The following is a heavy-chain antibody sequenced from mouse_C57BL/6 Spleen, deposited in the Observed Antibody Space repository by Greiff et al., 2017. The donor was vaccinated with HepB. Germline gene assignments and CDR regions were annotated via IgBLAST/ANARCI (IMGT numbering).Heavy chain of an antibody. Sequence: QVQLQQPGAELVKPGASVKLSCKASGYTFTSYWMHWVKQRPGQGLEWIGMIHPNSGSTNYNEKFKSKSTLTVDKSSSTAYMQLSSLTSEDSAVYYCARHYYGYEDYWGQGTTLTVSS. CDR2: IHPNSGST. CDR3: ARHYYGYEDY. V-gene: IGHV1-64*01. J-gene: IGHJ2*01. CDR1: GYTFTSYW. D-gene: IGHD2-2*01.